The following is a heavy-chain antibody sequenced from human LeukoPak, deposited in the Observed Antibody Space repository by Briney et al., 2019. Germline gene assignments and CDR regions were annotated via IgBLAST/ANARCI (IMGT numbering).Heavy chain of an antibody. Sequence: SETLSLTCAVQRGSLSGSFWTWLRQPPGKGLEWIGEINHSGTSNYSPSLKSRVTRSADTSKSQFSLNLTSVTAADTAVYYCARGLVRQARPFDSWGQGAVVTVSS. V-gene: IGHV4-34*01. J-gene: IGHJ4*02. CDR2: INHSGTS. CDR3: ARGLVRQARPFDS. CDR1: RGSLSGSF.